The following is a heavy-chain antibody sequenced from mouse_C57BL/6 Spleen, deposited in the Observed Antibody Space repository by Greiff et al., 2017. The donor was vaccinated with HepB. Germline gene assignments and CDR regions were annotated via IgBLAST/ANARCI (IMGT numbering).Heavy chain of an antibody. J-gene: IGHJ4*01. CDR1: GYTFTSYW. Sequence: QVQLQQPGAELVMPGASVKLSCKASGYTFTSYWMHWVKQRPGQGLEWIGEIDPSDSYTNYNQKFKGKSTLTVDKSSSTAYMQLSSLTSEDSAVYYGARDGYRANAMDYWGQGTSVTVSS. CDR3: ARDGYRANAMDY. V-gene: IGHV1-69*01. CDR2: IDPSDSYT. D-gene: IGHD1-3*01.